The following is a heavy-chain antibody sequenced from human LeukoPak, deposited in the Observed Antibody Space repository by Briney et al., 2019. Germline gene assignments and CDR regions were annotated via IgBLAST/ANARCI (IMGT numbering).Heavy chain of an antibody. J-gene: IGHJ5*02. CDR1: GGSISSYY. CDR2: IDTSGST. CDR3: AREANGPAAKGGGKWFDP. D-gene: IGHD2-2*01. Sequence: SETLFLTCTVSGGSISSYYWSWIRQPAGKGLEWIWRIDTSGSTNYNPSLKSRVTMSVDTSKNQFSLKLSSVTAADTAVYYCAREANGPAAKGGGKWFDPWGQGTLVTVSS. V-gene: IGHV4-4*07.